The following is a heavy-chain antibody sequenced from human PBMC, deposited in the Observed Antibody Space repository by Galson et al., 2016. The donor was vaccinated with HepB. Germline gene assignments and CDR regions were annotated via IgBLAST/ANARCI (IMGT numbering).Heavy chain of an antibody. J-gene: IGHJ4*02. CDR2: DSMDGRRK. V-gene: IGHV3-30*18. CDR3: AKRHEYCPPVGCSVDY. Sequence: SLRLSCAASGFTFRSYAMNWVRQTPGKGLEWVAADSMDGRRKFYADSVKGRFTISRDNSNNILFLQMSSLRVDDTAVYFCAKRHEYCPPVGCSVDYWGQGTLVSVSS. D-gene: IGHD2/OR15-2a*01. CDR1: GFTFRSYA.